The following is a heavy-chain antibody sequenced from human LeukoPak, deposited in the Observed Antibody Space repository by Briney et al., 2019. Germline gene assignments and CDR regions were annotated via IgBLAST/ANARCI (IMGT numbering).Heavy chain of an antibody. V-gene: IGHV4-30-2*01. Sequence: SETLSLTCTASGGSISSGGYYWSWIRQPPGKGLEWIGYIYHSGSTYYNPSLKSRVTISVDRSKNQFSLKLSSVTAADTAVYYCARVGARPGYSSSWSNRGDAFDIWGQGTMVTVSS. D-gene: IGHD6-13*01. CDR3: ARVGARPGYSSSWSNRGDAFDI. CDR1: GGSISSGGYY. CDR2: IYHSGST. J-gene: IGHJ3*02.